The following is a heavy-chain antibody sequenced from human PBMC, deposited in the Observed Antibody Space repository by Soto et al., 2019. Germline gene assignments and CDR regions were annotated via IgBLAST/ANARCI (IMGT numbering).Heavy chain of an antibody. CDR3: AKGRIAVAAPYNWFDP. J-gene: IGHJ5*02. Sequence: EVKLLDSGGGLVQPGGSLRLSCVASGFTYYSYAMSWVRQAPGQGLEWVSTITGGADNTHYADSVRGRFTISGDNPQNTRSLQMNSLRVEDTAVYHCAKGRIAVAAPYNWFDPWGQGTLVTVSS. D-gene: IGHD6-19*01. CDR1: GFTYYSYA. CDR2: ITGGADNT. V-gene: IGHV3-23*01.